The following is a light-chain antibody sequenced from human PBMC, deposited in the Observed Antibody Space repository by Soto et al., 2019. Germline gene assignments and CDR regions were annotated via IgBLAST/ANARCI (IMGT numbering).Light chain of an antibody. V-gene: IGKV3-20*01. Sequence: EIVLTQSPGTLSLSPGERATLSCRASQSVSSSYLAWYQQKPGQAPRLLIYGASSRATGIPDRFSGSGSGTDFTLTISRPETKDFAVYSCQQYGSAITFGQGTRLEIK. CDR1: QSVSSSY. J-gene: IGKJ5*01. CDR2: GAS. CDR3: QQYGSAIT.